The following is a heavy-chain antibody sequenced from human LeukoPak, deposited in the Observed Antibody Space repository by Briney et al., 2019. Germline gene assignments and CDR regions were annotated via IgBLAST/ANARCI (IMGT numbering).Heavy chain of an antibody. Sequence: PSETLSLTCAVSGYSISSGYYWGWIRQPPGKGLEWIGSIYHSGSTYYNPSLKSRVTISVDTSKNQFSLKLSSVTAADTAVYYCARDRFAYSSRNHYFDYWGQGTLVTVSS. D-gene: IGHD6-13*01. CDR3: ARDRFAYSSRNHYFDY. CDR1: GYSISSGYY. J-gene: IGHJ4*02. V-gene: IGHV4-38-2*02. CDR2: IYHSGST.